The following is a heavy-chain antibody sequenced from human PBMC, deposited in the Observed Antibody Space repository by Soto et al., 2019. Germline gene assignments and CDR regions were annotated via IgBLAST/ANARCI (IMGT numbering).Heavy chain of an antibody. CDR2: ISRTGTT. CDR1: RGSFSDYS. V-gene: IGHV4-34*01. D-gene: IGHD3-10*01. Sequence: QVQLQQWGAGLLKPSETLSLTCAVSRGSFSDYSWSWIRQPPGKGLEWIGEISRTGTTNFNPSLRSRVTMAIDTSKNQFSLHLKSVTAADTAVYYRRCFGGDDNWGQGSLVTVSS. J-gene: IGHJ1*01. CDR3: RCFGGDDN.